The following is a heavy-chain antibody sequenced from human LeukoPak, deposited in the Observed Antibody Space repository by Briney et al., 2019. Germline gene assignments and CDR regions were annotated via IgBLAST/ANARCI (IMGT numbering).Heavy chain of an antibody. V-gene: IGHV3-30*18. CDR3: AKDSGSFELTGDYYFDY. CDR1: GFTFSSYG. J-gene: IGHJ4*02. CDR2: ISYDGSNK. Sequence: GGSLRLSCAASGFTFSSYGMHWVRQAPGKGLEWVAVISYDGSNKYYADSVKGRFTISRDNSKNTLYLQMNSLRAEDTAVYYCAKDSGSFELTGDYYFDYWGQGTLATVSS. D-gene: IGHD1-26*01.